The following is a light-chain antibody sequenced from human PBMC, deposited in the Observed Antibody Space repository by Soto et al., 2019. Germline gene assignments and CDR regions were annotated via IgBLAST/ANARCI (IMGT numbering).Light chain of an antibody. CDR1: SSDVGGYNY. V-gene: IGLV2-14*03. Sequence: QSALTQPASVSGSPGPSITISCTGTSSDVGGYNYVSWYQQHPGKAPKLMIYSVSNRPSGVSNRFYGSKSGNTASLTISGLQAEDEADYYCSSYTSSSTLVFGGGTKLTVL. J-gene: IGLJ2*01. CDR2: SVS. CDR3: SSYTSSSTLV.